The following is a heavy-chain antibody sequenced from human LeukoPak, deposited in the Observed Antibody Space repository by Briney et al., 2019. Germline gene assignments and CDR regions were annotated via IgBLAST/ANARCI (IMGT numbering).Heavy chain of an antibody. CDR1: GGSISSSSYY. J-gene: IGHJ6*03. CDR2: INHSGST. V-gene: IGHV4-39*07. Sequence: SETLSLTCTVSGGSISSSSYYWSWIRQPPGKGLEWIGEINHSGSTNYNPSLKSRVTISVDTSKNQFSLKLSSVTAADTAVYYCARGRVAAAGTIYYYYYYMDVWGKGTTVTVSS. D-gene: IGHD6-13*01. CDR3: ARGRVAAAGTIYYYYYYMDV.